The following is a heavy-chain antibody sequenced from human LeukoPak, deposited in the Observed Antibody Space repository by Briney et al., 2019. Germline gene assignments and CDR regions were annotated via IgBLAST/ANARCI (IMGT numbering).Heavy chain of an antibody. CDR3: AKDPHPFLPSGSYYFDY. CDR2: IRYDGSSK. CDR1: AFTFSSYG. Sequence: GGSLRLSCAASAFTFSSYGMHWVRQAPGKGLEWVAFIRYDGSSKYYADSVKGRFTISRDNSKNTLYLQTNSLRAEDTAVYYCAKDPHPFLPSGSYYFDYWGQGTLVTVSS. J-gene: IGHJ4*02. D-gene: IGHD1-26*01. V-gene: IGHV3-30*02.